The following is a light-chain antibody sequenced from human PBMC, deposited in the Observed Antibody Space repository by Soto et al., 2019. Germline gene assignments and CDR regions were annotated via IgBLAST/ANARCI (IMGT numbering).Light chain of an antibody. Sequence: QSVLTQPPSASGSPGQSVTISCTGTNSDVGGYNYVSWYQQHPGKAPKLMIYEVSKRPSGVPNRFSGSKSGNTASLTVSGLQADDEADYYCSSYAGSNNYVFGTATKVTVL. V-gene: IGLV2-8*01. CDR1: NSDVGGYNY. CDR3: SSYAGSNNYV. J-gene: IGLJ1*01. CDR2: EVS.